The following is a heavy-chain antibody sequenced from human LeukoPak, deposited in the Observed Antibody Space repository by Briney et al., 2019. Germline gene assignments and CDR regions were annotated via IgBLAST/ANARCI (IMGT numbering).Heavy chain of an antibody. CDR1: GFTFSSHS. CDR2: ISGGSSYI. J-gene: IGHJ6*02. D-gene: IGHD5-18*01. V-gene: IGHV3-21*01. Sequence: GGSLRLSCAASGFTFSSHSMNWVRQAPGKGLEWVSSISGGSSYIYYADSVKGRFTISRDNAKNSLYLQMNSLRAEDTAVYYCARDGYSYEILQDDYYYYGMDVWGQGTTVTVSS. CDR3: ARDGYSYEILQDDYYYYGMDV.